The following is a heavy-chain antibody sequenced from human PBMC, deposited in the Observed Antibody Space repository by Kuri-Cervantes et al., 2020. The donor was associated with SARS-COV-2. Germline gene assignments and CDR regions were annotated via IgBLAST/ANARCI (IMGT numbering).Heavy chain of an antibody. CDR2: IYPGDSDT. CDR3: ARRGRAAGTFYYYMDV. CDR1: GYSFTSYW. V-gene: IGHV5-51*01. Sequence: GESLKISCKGSGYSFTSYWIGWVRQMPGKGLEWMGIIYPGDSDTRYSPSFQGQVTISADKSISTAYLRWSSLKASDTAMYYCARRGRAAGTFYYYMDVWGKGTTVTVSS. J-gene: IGHJ6*03. D-gene: IGHD6-13*01.